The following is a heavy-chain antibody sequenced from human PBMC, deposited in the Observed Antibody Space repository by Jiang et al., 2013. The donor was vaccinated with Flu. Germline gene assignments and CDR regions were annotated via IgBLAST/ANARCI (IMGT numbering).Heavy chain of an antibody. CDR3: ARDVTTVVTSHWYFDL. J-gene: IGHJ2*01. D-gene: IGHD4-23*01. Sequence: AQKFQGRVTMTRDTSISTAYMELSRLRSDDTAVYYCARDVTTVVTSHWYFDLWGRGTLVTVSS. V-gene: IGHV1-2*02.